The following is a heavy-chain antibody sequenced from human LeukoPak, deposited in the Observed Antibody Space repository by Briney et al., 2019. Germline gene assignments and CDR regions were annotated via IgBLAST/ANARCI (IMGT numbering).Heavy chain of an antibody. J-gene: IGHJ3*02. CDR3: AGAVAYCGGDCYYSAFDI. CDR1: GGFLISHY. CDR2: IYYSGST. Sequence: SETLSLTCTVSGGFLISHYWSWIRQPPGRGLEWIGYIYYSGSTNYNPSLKSRVTISVDTSKNQFSLKLSSVTAADTAVYYCAGAVAYCGGDCYYSAFDIWGQGTMVTVSS. D-gene: IGHD2-21*02. V-gene: IGHV4-59*11.